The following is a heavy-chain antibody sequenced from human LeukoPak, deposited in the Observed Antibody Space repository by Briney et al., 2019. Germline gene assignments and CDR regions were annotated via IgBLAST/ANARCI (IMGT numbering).Heavy chain of an antibody. CDR3: TKDIVVVPAQGNWFDP. D-gene: IGHD2-2*01. J-gene: IGHJ5*02. V-gene: IGHV3-23*01. Sequence: GGSLILSCAASGFTFSSYAMSWVHQDPGKELEWVSSISGNSGSTYYADSVKGRFTISRDTSKNTLYLQMNSLAAEDTAIYYCTKDIVVVPAQGNWFDPWGQGTLVTVSS. CDR2: ISGNSGST. CDR1: GFTFSSYA.